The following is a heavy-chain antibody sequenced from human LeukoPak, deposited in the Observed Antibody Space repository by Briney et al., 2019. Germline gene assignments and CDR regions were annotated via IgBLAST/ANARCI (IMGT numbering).Heavy chain of an antibody. V-gene: IGHV3-48*01. CDR3: ARIPRGAQWYFDL. Sequence: GGSLRLSXAASGFPFSTYSMNWVRQAPGEGLEWVSYISSSSSNIFYADSVKGRFTISRDNAKNSLYLQMNTLRAEDTDLYYCARIPRGAQWYFDLWGRGTLVTVSS. CDR2: ISSSSSNI. J-gene: IGHJ2*01. D-gene: IGHD2-2*02. CDR1: GFPFSTYS.